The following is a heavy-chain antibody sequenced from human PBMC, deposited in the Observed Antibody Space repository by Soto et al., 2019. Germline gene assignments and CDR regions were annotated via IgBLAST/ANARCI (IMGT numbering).Heavy chain of an antibody. CDR2: IKTSGDTT. V-gene: IGHV3-23*05. Sequence: GGSLRLSCAASGFAFSNCAMSWVRQAPGKGLEWVSTIKTSGDTTFYADPVKGRFTTSRDDSKNTLYLQMNGLRAEDTATYYCTTDVTGDIGADFWGQGTPVTVSS. CDR1: GFAFSNCA. D-gene: IGHD2-21*02. J-gene: IGHJ4*02. CDR3: TTDVTGDIGADF.